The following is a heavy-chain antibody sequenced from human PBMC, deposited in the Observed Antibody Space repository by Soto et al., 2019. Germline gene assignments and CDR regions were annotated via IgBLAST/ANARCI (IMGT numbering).Heavy chain of an antibody. D-gene: IGHD1-26*01. CDR3: ATGGGTYYDY. J-gene: IGHJ4*02. CDR2: IKTDGRST. CDR1: GVSFINYY. Sequence: EGQLVESGGGLVQPGGSLRLSCAASGVSFINYYMHWIRQAPGKGLVWVSLIKTDGRSTTYADSVKGRFTISRDKAKNTVYLQMNTLRFEDTAVYDCATGGGTYYDYWGQGTLVTVSS. V-gene: IGHV3-74*03.